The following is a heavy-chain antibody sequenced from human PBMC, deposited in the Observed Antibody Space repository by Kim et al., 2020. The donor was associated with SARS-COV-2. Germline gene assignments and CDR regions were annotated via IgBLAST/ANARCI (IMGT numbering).Heavy chain of an antibody. Sequence: SLESRDTISVDTSKNPFSLKLSSVAAADTAVYYCARLYGSGSYYTYYFDYWGQGTLVTVSS. D-gene: IGHD3-10*01. J-gene: IGHJ4*02. CDR3: ARLYGSGSYYTYYFDY. V-gene: IGHV4-39*01.